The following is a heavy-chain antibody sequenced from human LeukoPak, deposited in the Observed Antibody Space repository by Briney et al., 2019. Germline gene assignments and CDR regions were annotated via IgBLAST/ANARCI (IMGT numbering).Heavy chain of an antibody. CDR1: GGSISSYY. D-gene: IGHD3-22*01. Sequence: SDTLSLTCTVSGGSISSYYWSWIRQPPGKGLEWIGYIYYSGSTNYNPSLKSRVTISVDTSKNQFSLKLSSVTAADTAVYYCARTTYYYDSSGYHFDYRGQGTLVTVSS. V-gene: IGHV4-59*01. J-gene: IGHJ4*02. CDR3: ARTTYYYDSSGYHFDY. CDR2: IYYSGST.